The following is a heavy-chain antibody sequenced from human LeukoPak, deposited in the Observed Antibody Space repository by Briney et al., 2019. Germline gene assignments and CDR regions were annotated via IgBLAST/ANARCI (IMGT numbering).Heavy chain of an antibody. CDR1: GGSITSGLYS. CDR2: IYYSGGT. J-gene: IGHJ3*02. CDR3: ARGDYGDYHDAFET. D-gene: IGHD4-17*01. Sequence: KPSQTLSLTCAVSGGSITSGLYSWSWIRQPPGKGLEWTGYIYYSGGTYYNPSLKSRVTISIDTSKDQSKNQFSLKLSSVTAADTAMYYCARGDYGDYHDAFETWGQGTMVTVSS. V-gene: IGHV4-30-4*07.